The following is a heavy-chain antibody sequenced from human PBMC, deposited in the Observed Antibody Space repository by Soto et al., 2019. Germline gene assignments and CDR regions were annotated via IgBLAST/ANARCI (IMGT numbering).Heavy chain of an antibody. CDR3: VRDWESTTQTWGFGDS. Sequence: QVQLVQSGAEVKKPGSSVKVSCKASVGTFSSYTITWVRQAPGQGLEWLGRIIPIFGVTNYAQKFQHRVTITADRSTTTAYMALSRLRSEDTAVYYCVRDWESTTQTWGFGDSWGQGTLVTVSS. CDR2: IIPIFGVT. V-gene: IGHV1-69*08. CDR1: VGTFSSYT. D-gene: IGHD1-1*01. J-gene: IGHJ4*02.